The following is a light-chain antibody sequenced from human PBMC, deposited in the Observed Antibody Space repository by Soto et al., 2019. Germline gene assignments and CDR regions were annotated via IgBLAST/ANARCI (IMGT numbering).Light chain of an antibody. CDR2: DAS. J-gene: IGKJ4*01. CDR1: QSVTTF. Sequence: EIVLTQSPATLSLSPGERAPLSCRARQSVTTFLAWYQQQPDQAPRLLIYDASTRATGIPARFSGSGSGTDFTLTISSLEPEDFAVYYCQQRSNWPPVITFGGGTKVDIK. CDR3: QQRSNWPPVIT. V-gene: IGKV3-11*01.